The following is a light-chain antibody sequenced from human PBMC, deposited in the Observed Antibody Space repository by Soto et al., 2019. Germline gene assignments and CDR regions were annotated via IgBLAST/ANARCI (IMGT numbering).Light chain of an antibody. V-gene: IGKV1-39*01. J-gene: IGKJ4*01. CDR3: QQSYTAPLT. CDR2: AAS. CDR1: QSISTY. Sequence: GDRVTITCRASQSISTYLNWYQQKPGKAPNLLIFAASTLQSGVPSRFSGSGSGTDFTLTIRSLQPEDFATYYCQQSYTAPLTFGGGTKV.